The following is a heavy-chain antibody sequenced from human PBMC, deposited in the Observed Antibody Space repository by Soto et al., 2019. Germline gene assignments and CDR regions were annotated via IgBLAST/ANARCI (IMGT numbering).Heavy chain of an antibody. V-gene: IGHV4-61*01. D-gene: IGHD3-9*01. Sequence: SETLSLTCTVSGGSVSSGSYYWSWIRQPPGKGLEWIGDIYYSGSTNYNPSLKSRVTISVDTSKNQFSLKLSSVTAADTAVYYCARALRYFDWSPGFDPWGQGTLVTVSS. CDR1: GGSVSSGSYY. J-gene: IGHJ5*02. CDR3: ARALRYFDWSPGFDP. CDR2: IYYSGST.